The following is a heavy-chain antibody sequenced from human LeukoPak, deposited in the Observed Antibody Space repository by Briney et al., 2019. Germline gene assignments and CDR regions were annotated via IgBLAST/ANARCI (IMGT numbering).Heavy chain of an antibody. J-gene: IGHJ4*02. D-gene: IGHD3-16*01. Sequence: PSETLSLTCTVSGGSISSYYWSWIRQPPGKGLEWIGYIYYSGSTNYNPSLKSRVTISVDTSKNQFSLKLSSVTAADTAVYYCAREGLITPSVGFDYWGQGTLVTVSS. CDR3: AREGLITPSVGFDY. CDR1: GGSISSYY. V-gene: IGHV4-59*12. CDR2: IYYSGST.